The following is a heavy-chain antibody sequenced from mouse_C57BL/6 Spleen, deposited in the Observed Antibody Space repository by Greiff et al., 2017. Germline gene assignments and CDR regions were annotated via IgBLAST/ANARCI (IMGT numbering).Heavy chain of an antibody. CDR3: ARKGSGGAMDY. CDR2: INPSTGGT. Sequence: EVKLVESGPELVKPGASVKISCKASGYSFTGYYMNWVKQSPEKSLEWIGEINPSTGGTTYNQKFKAKATLTVDKSSSTAYMQLKSLTSEDSAVYYCARKGSGGAMDYWGQGTSVTVSS. V-gene: IGHV1-42*01. CDR1: GYSFTGYY. J-gene: IGHJ4*01. D-gene: IGHD1-1*02.